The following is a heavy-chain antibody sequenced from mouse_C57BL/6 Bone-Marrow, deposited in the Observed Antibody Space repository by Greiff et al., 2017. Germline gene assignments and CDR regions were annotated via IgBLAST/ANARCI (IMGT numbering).Heavy chain of an antibody. CDR3: ARENYSNYIDY. CDR1: GFTFSSYA. Sequence: EVKLEESGGGLVKPGGSLKLSCAASGFTFSSYAMSWVRQTPEKRLEWVATMSDGGSYTYYPDNVKGRFTISRDNAKNYLYLQMSHLKSEDTAMYYCARENYSNYIDYWGQGTTLTVSS. D-gene: IGHD2-5*01. J-gene: IGHJ2*01. V-gene: IGHV5-4*01. CDR2: MSDGGSYT.